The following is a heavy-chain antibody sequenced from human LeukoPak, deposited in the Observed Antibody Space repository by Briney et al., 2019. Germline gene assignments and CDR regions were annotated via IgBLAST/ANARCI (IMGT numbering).Heavy chain of an antibody. CDR2: ISDSGGTT. D-gene: IGHD6-19*01. Sequence: GGSLRLSCAGSGFTFSAYAMSWVRQAPGEGLEWVSAISDSGGTTYYADSVKGRFTISRDNSKNTLYLQMNSLRAEDTAVYYCAKSSYRSGWSYFDDWGQGTLLTVSS. CDR3: AKSSYRSGWSYFDD. J-gene: IGHJ4*02. CDR1: GFTFSAYA. V-gene: IGHV3-23*01.